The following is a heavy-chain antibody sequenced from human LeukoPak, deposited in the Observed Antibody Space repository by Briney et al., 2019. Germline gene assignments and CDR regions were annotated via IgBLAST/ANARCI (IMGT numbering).Heavy chain of an antibody. CDR1: GFTFSSYG. CDR2: ISGSGGST. CDR3: AKGGGGLFDY. D-gene: IGHD3-16*01. J-gene: IGHJ4*02. Sequence: GGSLRLSCVASGFTFSSYGMSWVRQAPGKGLEWVSAISGSGGSTYYADSVKGWFTISRDNSKNTLYLQMNSLRAEDTAVYYCAKGGGGLFDYWGQGTLVTVSS. V-gene: IGHV3-23*01.